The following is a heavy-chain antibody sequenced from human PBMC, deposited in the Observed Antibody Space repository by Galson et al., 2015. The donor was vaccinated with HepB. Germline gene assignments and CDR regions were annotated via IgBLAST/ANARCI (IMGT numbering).Heavy chain of an antibody. CDR1: GFTFSNAW. Sequence: SLRLSCAASGFTFSNAWMSWVRQAPGKGLEWVGRIKSKTDGGTTDYAAPVKGRFTISRDDSKNTLYLQMNSLKTEDTAVYYCTTVPPGIAAAGTSYFDYWGQGTLVTVSS. V-gene: IGHV3-15*01. CDR3: TTVPPGIAAAGTSYFDY. J-gene: IGHJ4*02. D-gene: IGHD6-13*01. CDR2: IKSKTDGGTT.